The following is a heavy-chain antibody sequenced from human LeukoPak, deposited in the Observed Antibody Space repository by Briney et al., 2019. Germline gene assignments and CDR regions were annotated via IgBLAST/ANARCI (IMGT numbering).Heavy chain of an antibody. D-gene: IGHD5-18*01. CDR1: GFTFSDYS. J-gene: IGHJ3*02. CDR3: ARQTDTAVPDHDAFDI. CDR2: ISSSGSTI. Sequence: GSLRLSCAASGFTFSDYSMSWIRQAPGKGLGWVSYISSSGSTIYYADSVKGRFTISRDNAKNSLYLQMNSLRAEDTAVYYCARQTDTAVPDHDAFDIWGQGTMVTVSS. V-gene: IGHV3-11*01.